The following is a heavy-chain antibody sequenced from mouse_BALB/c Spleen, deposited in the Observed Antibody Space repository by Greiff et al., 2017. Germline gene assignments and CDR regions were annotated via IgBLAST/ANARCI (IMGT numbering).Heavy chain of an antibody. CDR1: GFSLTSYG. Sequence: VQRVESGPGLVAPSQSLSITCTVSGFSLTSYGVHWVRQPPGKGLEWLGVIWAGGSTNYNSALMSRLSISKDNSKSQVFLKMNSLQTDDTAMYYCARAYGNYVGYAMDYWGQGTSVTVSS. J-gene: IGHJ4*01. CDR2: IWAGGST. V-gene: IGHV2-9*02. CDR3: ARAYGNYVGYAMDY. D-gene: IGHD2-1*01.